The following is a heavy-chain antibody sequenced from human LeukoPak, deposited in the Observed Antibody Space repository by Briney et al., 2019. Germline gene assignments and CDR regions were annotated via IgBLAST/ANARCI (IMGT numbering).Heavy chain of an antibody. V-gene: IGHV3-74*01. D-gene: IGHD4-11*01. Sequence: PGGSLRLSCAASGFTFSSYWMHWVRQAPGKGLVWVSRINSDGSSTSYAGSVKGRFTISRDNAKNTLYLQMNSLRAEDTAVYYCARTTLINWFDPWGQGTLVTVSS. J-gene: IGHJ5*02. CDR3: ARTTLINWFDP. CDR1: GFTFSSYW. CDR2: INSDGSST.